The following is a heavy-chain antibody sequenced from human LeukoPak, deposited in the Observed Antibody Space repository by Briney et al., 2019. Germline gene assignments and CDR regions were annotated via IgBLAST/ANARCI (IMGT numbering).Heavy chain of an antibody. Sequence: ASVKVSCKASGGTFSSYAISWVRQAPGQGLEWMGGIIPIFGTANYAQKFQGRVTITAGKSTSTAYMELSSLRSEDTAVYYCARDDYYGSGSPYPAPPTDNWFDPWGQGTLVTVSS. J-gene: IGHJ5*02. CDR2: IIPIFGTA. CDR1: GGTFSSYA. CDR3: ARDDYYGSGSPYPAPPTDNWFDP. D-gene: IGHD3-10*01. V-gene: IGHV1-69*06.